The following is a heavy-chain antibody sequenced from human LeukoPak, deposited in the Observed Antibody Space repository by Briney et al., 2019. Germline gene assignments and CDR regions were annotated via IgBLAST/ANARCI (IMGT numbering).Heavy chain of an antibody. CDR2: IFTSGST. V-gene: IGHV4-4*07. J-gene: IGHJ4*02. CDR1: GDSISGYY. CDR3: ARDSSSARSFDY. Sequence: SETLSLTCNVSGDSISGYYWTWIRQSAGKGLEWIGRIFTSGSTNYSPSLKSRVTMSIDTSKNQMSLKLSSVTAADTAVYYCARDSSSARSFDYWGQGTLVTVSS. D-gene: IGHD3-10*01.